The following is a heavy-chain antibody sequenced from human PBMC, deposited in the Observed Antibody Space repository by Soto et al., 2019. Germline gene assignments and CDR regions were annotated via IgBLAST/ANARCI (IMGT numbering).Heavy chain of an antibody. J-gene: IGHJ1*01. V-gene: IGHV4-31*03. CDR3: AIYDSSGSRGFQH. D-gene: IGHD3-22*01. CDR2: IYYSGST. CDR1: GSSISSGGYY. Sequence: QVQLQESGPGLVKPSQTLSLTCTVSGSSISSGGYYWSWIRQHPGKGLEWIGYIYYSGSTYYNPSXXXRXXISVDTSKNQFSLKLSSVTAADTAVYYCAIYDSSGSRGFQHWGQGTLVTVSS.